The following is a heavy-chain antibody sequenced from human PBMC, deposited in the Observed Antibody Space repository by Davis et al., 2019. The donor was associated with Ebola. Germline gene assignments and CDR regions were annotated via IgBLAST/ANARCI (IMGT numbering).Heavy chain of an antibody. Sequence: GESLKISCAASGFSFRSYTMHWVRQAPGKGLEWVAAITHDETNRYFADSVKSRFTISRDNSKNTLYLQMNSLRAEDTALYSCVVDYGDYKFDYWGQGTPVTVSS. D-gene: IGHD4-17*01. CDR1: GFSFRSYT. J-gene: IGHJ4*02. V-gene: IGHV3-33*01. CDR2: ITHDETNR. CDR3: VVDYGDYKFDY.